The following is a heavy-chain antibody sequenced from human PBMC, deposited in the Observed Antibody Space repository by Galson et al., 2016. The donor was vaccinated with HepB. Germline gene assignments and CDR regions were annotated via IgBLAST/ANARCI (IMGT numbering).Heavy chain of an antibody. CDR3: AIGLWLGTYGMDV. D-gene: IGHD6-19*01. J-gene: IGHJ6*02. Sequence: SLRLSCAASGFTFSSHWMHWVRQAPGKGLEWVANINQDGGEKYYVDSVKGRFTISRDNAKNSLYLQMNNLRAEDTAEYYCAIGLWLGTYGMDVWGHGTTVTVSS. CDR2: INQDGGEK. V-gene: IGHV3-7*03. CDR1: GFTFSSHW.